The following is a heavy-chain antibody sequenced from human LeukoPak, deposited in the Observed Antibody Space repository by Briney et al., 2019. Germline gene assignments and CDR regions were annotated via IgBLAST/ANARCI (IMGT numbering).Heavy chain of an antibody. V-gene: IGHV4-59*01. CDR1: GVSISSYY. CDR3: ARDPQNRYGFDY. D-gene: IGHD5-18*01. CDR2: IYYSGST. J-gene: IGHJ4*02. Sequence: SETLXLTCTVSGVSISSYYWSWVRQPPGEGLEWIGYIYYSGSTTYNPSLKSRVTISVETSKNQFSLKLSSVTAADTAVYCCARDPQNRYGFDYWGQGTLVTVSS.